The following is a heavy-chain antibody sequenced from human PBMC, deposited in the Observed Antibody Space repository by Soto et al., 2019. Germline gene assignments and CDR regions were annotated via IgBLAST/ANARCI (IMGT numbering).Heavy chain of an antibody. J-gene: IGHJ5*02. CDR3: GRQWGDFPDH. CDR1: GFTFNTHA. CDR2: ISATGTTT. D-gene: IGHD3-16*01. Sequence: GSLRLSCAFSGFTFNTHAMSWVRQAPGKGLEWVSGISATGTTTYYADSVKGRFTISRDNSKNTLFLQMNSLRAEDTAVYYCGRQWGDFPDHWGQGTLVTVSS. V-gene: IGHV3-23*01.